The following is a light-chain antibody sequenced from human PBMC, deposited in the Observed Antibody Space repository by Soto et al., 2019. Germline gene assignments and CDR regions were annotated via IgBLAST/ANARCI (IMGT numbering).Light chain of an antibody. CDR3: SSFINNTVV. CDR2: EVS. CDR1: SSDVGGYNF. V-gene: IGLV2-14*01. Sequence: QSALTQPASVSGSPGQSITISCTGSSSDVGGYNFVSGSQQHPGKAPKLMIYEVSYRPSGVSDRFSGSKSGNTASLTISGLQAEDEADYYCSSFINNTVVVGGGTKSTVL. J-gene: IGLJ2*01.